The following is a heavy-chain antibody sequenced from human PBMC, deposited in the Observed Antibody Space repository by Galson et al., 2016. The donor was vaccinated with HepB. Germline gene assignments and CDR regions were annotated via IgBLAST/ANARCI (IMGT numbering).Heavy chain of an antibody. D-gene: IGHD2-2*01. CDR1: GFTLNKNN. V-gene: IGHV3-21*01. J-gene: IGHJ4*02. CDR3: ARDSRYQLLSAFDY. Sequence: SLRLSCAASGFTLNKNNMNWVRQAPGKGLEWVSSISTGSSYIYYADSVKGRFTISRDNAKNSLYLQMNSLRAEDTAVYYCARDSRYQLLSAFDYRGQGTLVTVSS. CDR2: ISTGSSYI.